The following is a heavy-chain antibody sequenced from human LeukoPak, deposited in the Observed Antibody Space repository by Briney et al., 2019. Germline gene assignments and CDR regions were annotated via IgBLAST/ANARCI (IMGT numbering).Heavy chain of an antibody. CDR1: GGSISSNTYF. V-gene: IGHV4-39*01. Sequence: MTSETLSLTCNVSGGSISSNTYFWGWIRRPPGKGLEWIGSIRYSGSTYCNPSLKSRVTISVDTSKNQFSLNLSSLTAADTAVYYCATSDTVSTYNWFDPWGQGTLVTVS. D-gene: IGHD5/OR15-5a*01. J-gene: IGHJ5*02. CDR2: IRYSGST. CDR3: ATSDTVSTYNWFDP.